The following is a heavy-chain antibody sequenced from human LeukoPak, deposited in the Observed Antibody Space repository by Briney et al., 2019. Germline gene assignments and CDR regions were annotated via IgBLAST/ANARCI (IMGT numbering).Heavy chain of an antibody. J-gene: IGHJ5*02. CDR3: ARGYHRYYSGSGRWYNWFDP. Sequence: ASVKVSCKVSGYTLTDLSMNWVRQAPGKGLEWMGGVDPDDGETIYAQKFQGRVTMTRNTSINTAYMELSSLRSEDTAVYYCARGYHRYYSGSGRWYNWFDPWGQGTLVTVSS. V-gene: IGHV1-24*01. CDR1: GYTLTDLS. CDR2: VDPDDGET. D-gene: IGHD3-10*01.